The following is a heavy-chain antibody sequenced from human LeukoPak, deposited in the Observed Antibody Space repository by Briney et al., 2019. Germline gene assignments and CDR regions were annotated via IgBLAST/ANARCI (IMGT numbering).Heavy chain of an antibody. J-gene: IGHJ6*04. V-gene: IGHV3-23*01. CDR3: AELGITMIGGV. CDR2: ISGSGDRT. CDR1: GFSFNNHG. D-gene: IGHD3-10*02. Sequence: GGSLRLSCAASGFSFNNHGMNWVRQAPGKGLEWVSGISGSGDRTYYADSVKGRFTISRDNAKNSLYLQMNSLRAEDTAVYYCAELGITMIGGVWGKGTTVTISS.